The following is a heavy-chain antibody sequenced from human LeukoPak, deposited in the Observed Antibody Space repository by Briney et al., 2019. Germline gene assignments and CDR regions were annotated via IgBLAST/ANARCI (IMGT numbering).Heavy chain of an antibody. Sequence: GGSLRLSCAASGFTFSSYSMNWVRQAPGKGLEWVSSISSSSSYIYYADSVKGRFTISRDNAKNSLYLQMNSLRAEDTAVYHCARDPRYCSGGSCRIDPWGQGTLVTVSS. J-gene: IGHJ5*02. D-gene: IGHD2-15*01. CDR1: GFTFSSYS. V-gene: IGHV3-21*01. CDR3: ARDPRYCSGGSCRIDP. CDR2: ISSSSSYI.